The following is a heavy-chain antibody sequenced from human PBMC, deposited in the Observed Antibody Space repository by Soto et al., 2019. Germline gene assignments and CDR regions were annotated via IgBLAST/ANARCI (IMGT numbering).Heavy chain of an antibody. CDR1: GGSIDSGAFS. V-gene: IGHV4-30-2*01. J-gene: IGHJ4*02. CDR2: VTRSGTA. Sequence: SETLSLTCAVSGGSIDSGAFSLSWIRQPPGKGLEWIGYVTRSGTAYSIPSLNGRLTLSVDSSQTQFSLKLTSVTAADSAFYYCARIHWAQSSLDYWGRGILVTVS. CDR3: ARIHWAQSSLDY. D-gene: IGHD6-19*01.